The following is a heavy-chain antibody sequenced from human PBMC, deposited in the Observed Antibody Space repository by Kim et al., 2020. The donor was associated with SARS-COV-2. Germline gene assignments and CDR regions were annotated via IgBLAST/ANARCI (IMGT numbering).Heavy chain of an antibody. V-gene: IGHV4-59*01. Sequence: SETLSLTCTVSGGSISSYYWSWIRQPPGKGLEWIGYIYYSGSTNYNPSLKSRVTISVDTSKNQFSLKLSSVTAADTAVYYCARFGQQQLVRSGAFDYWGQGTLVTVSS. CDR3: ARFGQQQLVRSGAFDY. CDR1: GGSISSYY. J-gene: IGHJ4*02. CDR2: IYYSGST. D-gene: IGHD6-13*01.